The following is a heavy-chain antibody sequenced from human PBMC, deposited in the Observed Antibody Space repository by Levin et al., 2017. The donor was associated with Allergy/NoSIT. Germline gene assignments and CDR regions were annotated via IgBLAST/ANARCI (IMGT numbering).Heavy chain of an antibody. V-gene: IGHV3-23*01. CDR3: AKDPERFLEWLFPQKKIDY. J-gene: IGHJ4*02. Sequence: GESLKISCAASGFTFSSYAMSWVRQAPGKGLEWVSAISGSGGSTYYADSVKGRFTISRDNSKNTLYLQMNSLRAEDTAVYYCAKDPERFLEWLFPQKKIDYWGQGTLVTVSS. CDR2: ISGSGGST. CDR1: GFTFSSYA. D-gene: IGHD3-3*01.